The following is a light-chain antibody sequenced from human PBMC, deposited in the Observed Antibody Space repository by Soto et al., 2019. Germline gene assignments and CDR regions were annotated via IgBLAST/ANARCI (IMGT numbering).Light chain of an antibody. Sequence: IQLTQSPSSLSASVGDRVTITCRASQGISSFLAWYQQEPGKAPKLLIYGASTLQSGVPSRFSGSGSGTDFTLTIGSLQPEDFATYYCQQLNSFPIPFGPGTKVDIK. V-gene: IGKV1-9*01. CDR3: QQLNSFPIP. CDR2: GAS. J-gene: IGKJ3*01. CDR1: QGISSF.